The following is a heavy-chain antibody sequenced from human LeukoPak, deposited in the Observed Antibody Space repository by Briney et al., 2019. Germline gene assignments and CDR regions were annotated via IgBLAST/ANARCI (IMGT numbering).Heavy chain of an antibody. J-gene: IGHJ4*02. V-gene: IGHV4-39*01. D-gene: IGHD3-10*01. CDR1: GGFISRNSFY. CDR3: ASADYYRIDF. CDR2: IYYSGTT. Sequence: SETLSLTCTVSGGFISRNSFYWGWIRQPPGKGLEWIGSIYYSGTTYYNPSLKSRVTISVDTSKNQFSLKLNSVTAADTAVYFCASADYYRIDFWGQGTLVTVSS.